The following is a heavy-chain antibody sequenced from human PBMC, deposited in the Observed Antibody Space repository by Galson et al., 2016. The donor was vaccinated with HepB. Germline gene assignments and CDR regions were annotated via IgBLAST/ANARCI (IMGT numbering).Heavy chain of an antibody. CDR2: ISCDGTTK. CDR1: GFNSWSYA. D-gene: IGHD1-7*01. J-gene: IGHJ4*02. Sequence: SLRLSCAGSGFNSWSYAIPWVRQSPGKGLEWVAVISCDGTTKYYADSVKGRFTISRDNSKNTLYLQMNSLRVEDSAVYYCARYGGWNYGYFDYWGQGTLATVSS. V-gene: IGHV3-30*04. CDR3: ARYGGWNYGYFDY.